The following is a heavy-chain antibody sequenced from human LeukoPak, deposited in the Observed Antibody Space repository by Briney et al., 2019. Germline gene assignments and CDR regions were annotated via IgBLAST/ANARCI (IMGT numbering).Heavy chain of an antibody. D-gene: IGHD3-3*01. CDR2: ISGSGGST. J-gene: IGHJ4*02. V-gene: IGHV3-23*01. CDR1: GFTFSIYA. Sequence: GGSLRLSCAASGFTFSIYAMSWVRQAQGKGLEWVSAISGSGGSTYYADSVKGRFTISRDNSKNTLYLQMNSLRAEDTAVYYCAKDANYYDFWSGYYQYWGQGTLVTVSS. CDR3: AKDANYYDFWSGYYQY.